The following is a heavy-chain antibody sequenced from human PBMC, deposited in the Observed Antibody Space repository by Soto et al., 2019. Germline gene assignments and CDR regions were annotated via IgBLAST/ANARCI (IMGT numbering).Heavy chain of an antibody. D-gene: IGHD4-17*01. CDR3: ARGIMYGDYSRWFDP. J-gene: IGHJ5*02. CDR1: GYTFTSYD. V-gene: IGHV1-8*01. Sequence: QVPFVQSGAEVKKPGASVKVSCKASGYTFTSYDINWVRQATGQGLEYLGWMNPNSGNTGYVKKFQGRVTMTRDTSMSKAYMELSSLRSEDTAVYYCARGIMYGDYSRWFDPGGPGTRVTVST. CDR2: MNPNSGNT.